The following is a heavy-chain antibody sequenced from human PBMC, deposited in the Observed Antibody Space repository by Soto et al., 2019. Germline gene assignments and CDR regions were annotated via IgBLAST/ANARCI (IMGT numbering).Heavy chain of an antibody. J-gene: IGHJ4*02. CDR1: GGSISSYY. CDR3: ASRDPGTSVDY. CDR2: IYRTVRT. V-gene: IGHV4-4*09. Sequence: SETLSLTCPVSGGSISSYYWSWIRQPPGQGLEWIGEIYRTVRTNYNPSLKSRVTISLDKSENQFSLKVTSLTAADTAVYYCASRDPGTSVDYWGQGTLVTVSS. D-gene: IGHD1-7*01.